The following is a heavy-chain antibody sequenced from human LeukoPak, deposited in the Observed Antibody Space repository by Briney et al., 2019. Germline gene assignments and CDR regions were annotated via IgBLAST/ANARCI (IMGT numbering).Heavy chain of an antibody. D-gene: IGHD3-22*01. V-gene: IGHV5-51*01. J-gene: IGHJ3*02. CDR3: ARRGSGYYPDDAFDI. Sequence: GESLKISCKGSGYSFTSYWIGWVRQMPGKGLEWMGIIYPGDSDTRYSPSFQGQVTISADKSISTAYLQWSSLKASDTATYYCARRGSGYYPDDAFDIWGQGTMVTVSS. CDR1: GYSFTSYW. CDR2: IYPGDSDT.